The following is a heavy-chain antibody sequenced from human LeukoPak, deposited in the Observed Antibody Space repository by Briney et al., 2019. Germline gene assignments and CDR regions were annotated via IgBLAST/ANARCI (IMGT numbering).Heavy chain of an antibody. CDR2: IYYSGST. Sequence: SETLSLTCTVSGGSISSSSYYWGWIRQPPGKGLEWIGSIYYSGSTYYNPSLKSRVTISVDTSKNQFSLKLSSVTAADTAVYYCARANSSGWYRGGYYYYYGMDVWGQGTTVTVSS. J-gene: IGHJ6*02. V-gene: IGHV4-39*01. CDR3: ARANSSGWYRGGYYYYYGMDV. D-gene: IGHD6-19*01. CDR1: GGSISSSSYY.